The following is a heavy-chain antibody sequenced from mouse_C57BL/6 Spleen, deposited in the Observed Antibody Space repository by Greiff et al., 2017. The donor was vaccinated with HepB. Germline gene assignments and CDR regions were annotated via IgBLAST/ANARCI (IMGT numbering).Heavy chain of an antibody. CDR3: TTGDGTSLYYFDS. J-gene: IGHJ2*01. V-gene: IGHV14-4*01. CDR1: GFNIKDDY. Sequence: VQLQQSGAELVRPGASVKLSCTASGFNIKDDYMHWVKQRPEQGLEWIGWIDPENGDTEYASKFQGKATITADTSSNTAYLQLSSLTSEDTAVYYCTTGDGTSLYYFDSWAQGTPLPVSS. D-gene: IGHD1-3*01. CDR2: IDPENGDT.